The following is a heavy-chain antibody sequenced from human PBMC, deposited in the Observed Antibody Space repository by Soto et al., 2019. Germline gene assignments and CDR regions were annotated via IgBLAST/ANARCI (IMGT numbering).Heavy chain of an antibody. J-gene: IGHJ4*02. CDR2: IYYSGST. D-gene: IGHD1-1*01. CDR3: ARASIRGHRVEGQPPNSQTLDY. Sequence: PSETLSLTCTVSGGSISSGGYYWSWIRQHPGKGLEWIGYIYYSGSTYYNPSLKSRVTISVDTSKNQFSLKLSSVTAADTAIYYCARASIRGHRVEGQPPNSQTLDYWGPGILVTVSS. V-gene: IGHV4-31*03. CDR1: GGSISSGGYY.